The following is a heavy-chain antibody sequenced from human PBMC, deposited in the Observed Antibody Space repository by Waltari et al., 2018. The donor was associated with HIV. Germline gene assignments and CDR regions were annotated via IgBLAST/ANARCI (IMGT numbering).Heavy chain of an antibody. J-gene: IGHJ4*02. D-gene: IGHD5-12*01. Sequence: QVQLQQWGAGLLRPSETLSRTCAVYGASLSNHFWSWIRQSPGKGLEWIGDIDCGGSTNYNPSLKSRVTISVDTSKNEFSLKVTSVTAADTAVYYCARASVANRYFDFWGQGALVTVSS. V-gene: IGHV4-34*01. CDR1: GASLSNHF. CDR3: ARASVANRYFDF. CDR2: IDCGGST.